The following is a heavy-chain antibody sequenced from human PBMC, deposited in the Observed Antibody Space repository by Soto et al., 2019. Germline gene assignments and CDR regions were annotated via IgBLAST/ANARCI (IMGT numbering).Heavy chain of an antibody. CDR2: IYSGGST. CDR3: AREYSYGYSPYFDY. D-gene: IGHD5-18*01. Sequence: EVQLVESGGGLVQPGGSLRLSCAASGFTVSSNYMSWVRQAPGKGLEWVSVIYSGGSTYYADSVKGRFTISRHNSKNTLYLQMNSLRAEDTAVYYCAREYSYGYSPYFDYWCQGTLVTVSS. V-gene: IGHV3-53*04. J-gene: IGHJ4*02. CDR1: GFTVSSNY.